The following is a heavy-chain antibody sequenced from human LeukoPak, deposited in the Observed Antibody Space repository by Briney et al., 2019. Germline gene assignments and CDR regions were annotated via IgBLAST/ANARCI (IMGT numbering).Heavy chain of an antibody. CDR2: INHSGST. V-gene: IGHV4-34*01. Sequence: SETLSLTCAVYGVSFSGYYWSWIRQPPGKGLEWIGEINHSGSTNYNPSLKSRVTISVDTSKNQFSLKLSSVTAADTAVYYCARLKAAAGTHYYYYMDVWGKGTTVTVSS. CDR1: GVSFSGYY. D-gene: IGHD6-13*01. CDR3: ARLKAAAGTHYYYYMDV. J-gene: IGHJ6*03.